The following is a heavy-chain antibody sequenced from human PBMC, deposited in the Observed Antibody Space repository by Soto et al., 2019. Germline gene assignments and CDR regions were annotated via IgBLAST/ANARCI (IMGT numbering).Heavy chain of an antibody. CDR3: ARDSAGPGKLWFDP. D-gene: IGHD6-13*01. J-gene: IGHJ5*02. V-gene: IGHV3-33*01. CDR1: GFTFSSYG. CDR2: IWYDGSNK. Sequence: GGSLRLSCVASGFTFSSYGMHWVRQAPGKGLEWVAVIWYDGSNKYYADSVKGRFTISRDNSKNTLYLQMNSLRAEDTAVYYCARDSAGPGKLWFDPWGQGTRVTVAS.